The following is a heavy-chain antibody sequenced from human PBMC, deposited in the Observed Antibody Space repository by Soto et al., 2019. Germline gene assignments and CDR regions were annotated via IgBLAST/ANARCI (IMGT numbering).Heavy chain of an antibody. CDR1: GGTFSSYA. Sequence: ASVKVSCKASGGTFSSYAISWVRQAPGQGLEWMGGIIPIFGTANYAQKFQGRVTITADESTSTAYMELSSLKASDTAMYYCASHSSGWENYYYYGMDVWGQGTTVTVSS. J-gene: IGHJ6*02. CDR2: IIPIFGTA. CDR3: ASHSSGWENYYYYGMDV. V-gene: IGHV1-69*13. D-gene: IGHD6-19*01.